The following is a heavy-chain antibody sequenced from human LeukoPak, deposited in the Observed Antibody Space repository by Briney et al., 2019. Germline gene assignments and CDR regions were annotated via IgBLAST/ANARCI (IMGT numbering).Heavy chain of an antibody. CDR3: ARGGITYYYDSSGYYWGRFDY. V-gene: IGHV1-69*13. CDR1: GGTFSSYA. Sequence: SVKVSCKASGGTFSSYAISWVRQAPGQGLEWMGGIIPIFGTANYAQKFQGRVTITADESTSTAYMELSSLRSEDTAVYYCARGGITYYYDSSGYYWGRFDYWGQGTLVTVSS. CDR2: IIPIFGTA. D-gene: IGHD3-22*01. J-gene: IGHJ4*02.